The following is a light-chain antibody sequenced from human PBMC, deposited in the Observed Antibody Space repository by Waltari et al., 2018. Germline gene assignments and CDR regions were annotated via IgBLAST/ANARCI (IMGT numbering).Light chain of an antibody. CDR2: DVS. Sequence: IELTQSPATLSLSPGERATLPCRASQSVSTYLAWYQQKPGQPPRLLMYDVSKRATGIPARFIGSGSGTDFTLTISSLEPEDFAVYYCQLEGPFGGGTKVEVK. CDR3: QLEGP. J-gene: IGKJ4*01. V-gene: IGKV3-11*01. CDR1: QSVSTY.